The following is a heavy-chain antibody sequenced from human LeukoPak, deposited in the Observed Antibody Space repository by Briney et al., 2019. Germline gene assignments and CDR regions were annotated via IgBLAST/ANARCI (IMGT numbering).Heavy chain of an antibody. V-gene: IGHV1-18*01. CDR1: GYTFVTYG. CDR3: TRASFDH. J-gene: IGHJ4*02. Sequence: GASVKVSCKASGYTFVTYGINWVRRAPGQRPEWMGWISTYNGNTKYALKFQDRVTLTRDTSTTTAYMELRSLTSDDRAVYYCTRASFDHWGQGTLVIVSS. CDR2: ISTYNGNT.